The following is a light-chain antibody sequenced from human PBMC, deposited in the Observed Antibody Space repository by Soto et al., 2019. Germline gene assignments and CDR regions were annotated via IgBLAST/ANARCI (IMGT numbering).Light chain of an antibody. CDR1: TSNIGNNY. J-gene: IGLJ2*01. Sequence: QSVLTQPPSVSAAPGQTVTISCSGSTSNIGNNYVSWYQQVPGTAPKLLIHDNNRRTSGIPDRISGSKSGTSATLGITGLQTGDEADYYCGTWDSSLSVVVFGGGTKLTVL. CDR3: GTWDSSLSVVV. V-gene: IGLV1-51*01. CDR2: DNN.